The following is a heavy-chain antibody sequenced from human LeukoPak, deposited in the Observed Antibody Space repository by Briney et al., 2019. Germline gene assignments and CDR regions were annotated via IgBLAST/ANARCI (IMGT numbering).Heavy chain of an antibody. D-gene: IGHD6-19*01. CDR2: IYYSGST. J-gene: IGHJ4*02. Sequence: SETLSLTCTVSGGSISSYYRSWIRQPPGKGLEWIGYIYYSGSTNYNPSLRSRVTISVDTSKNQFSLKLSSVTAADTAVYYCARDNGGRGSSGWYPLYFDYWGQGTLVTVSS. CDR1: GGSISSYY. CDR3: ARDNGGRGSSGWYPLYFDY. V-gene: IGHV4-59*01.